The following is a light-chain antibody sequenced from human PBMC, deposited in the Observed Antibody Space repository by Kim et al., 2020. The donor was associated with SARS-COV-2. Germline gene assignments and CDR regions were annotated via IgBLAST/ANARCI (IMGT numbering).Light chain of an antibody. Sequence: QSALTQPASVSGSPGQSITISCTGTSSDVGGYKYVSWYQQHPGKAPKLMIYDVSKRPSGVSNRLSGSKSGNTASLTISGLQAEDEADYYCSSYTSSSTLVFGGGTKVTVL. J-gene: IGLJ2*01. CDR3: SSYTSSSTLV. CDR1: SSDVGGYKY. V-gene: IGLV2-14*01. CDR2: DVS.